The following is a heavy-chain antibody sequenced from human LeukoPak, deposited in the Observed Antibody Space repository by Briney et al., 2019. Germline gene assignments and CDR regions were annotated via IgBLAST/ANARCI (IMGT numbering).Heavy chain of an antibody. D-gene: IGHD2-21*02. J-gene: IGHJ4*02. CDR1: GFTFDDYG. V-gene: IGHV3-20*04. CDR2: INWNGGST. Sequence: GGSLRLSCAASGFTFDDYGMSWVRQAPGKGLEWVSGINWNGGSTGYADSVKGRFTISRDNAKNSPYLQMNSLRAEDTALYYCARDHQAYCGGDCPFDYWGQGTLVTVSS. CDR3: ARDHQAYCGGDCPFDY.